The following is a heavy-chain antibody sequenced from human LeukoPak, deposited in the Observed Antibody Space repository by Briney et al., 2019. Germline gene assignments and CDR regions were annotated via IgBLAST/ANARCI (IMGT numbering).Heavy chain of an antibody. V-gene: IGHV4-39*01. CDR1: GGSISSSSYY. D-gene: IGHD1-26*01. J-gene: IGHJ4*02. Sequence: SETLSLTCTVSGGSISSSSYYWGWIRQPPGKGLEWIGNIYYSGSTYYNPSLKSRVTISVDTSKNQFSLNLSSVTAADTAVYYCAGTYSGSYGGPYRDYWGQGTLVTVSS. CDR2: IYYSGST. CDR3: AGTYSGSYGGPYRDY.